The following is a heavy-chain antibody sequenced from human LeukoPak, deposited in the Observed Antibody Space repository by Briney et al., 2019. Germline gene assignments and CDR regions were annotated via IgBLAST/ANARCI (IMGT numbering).Heavy chain of an antibody. D-gene: IGHD3-10*01. CDR3: ARQLLWFGELLHGCDY. CDR1: GFTFSSYS. J-gene: IGHJ4*02. V-gene: IGHV3-48*01. CDR2: ISSSSSTI. Sequence: GGSLRLSCAASGFTFSSYSMNWVRQAPGKGLEWVSYISSSSSTIYYADSVKGRFTISRDNAKNSLYLQMNSLRAEDTAVYYCARQLLWFGELLHGCDYWGQGTLVTVSP.